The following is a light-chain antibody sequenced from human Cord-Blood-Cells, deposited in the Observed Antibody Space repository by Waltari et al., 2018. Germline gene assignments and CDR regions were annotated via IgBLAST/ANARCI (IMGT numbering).Light chain of an antibody. CDR2: DAS. CDR1: QSVSSY. V-gene: IGKV3-11*01. CDR3: QQRSNWPPLYS. J-gene: IGKJ2*03. Sequence: EIVLTQSPATLSLSPGERATLSCRASQSVSSYLAWNQQKPGQAPRLLIYDASNRATGIPARFSGSGSGTDFTLTISSLEPEDFAVYYCQQRSNWPPLYSFGRGTKLEIK.